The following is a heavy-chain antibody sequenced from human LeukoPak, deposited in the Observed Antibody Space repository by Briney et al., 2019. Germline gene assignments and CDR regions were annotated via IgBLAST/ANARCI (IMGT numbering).Heavy chain of an antibody. D-gene: IGHD3-10*01. CDR3: ARHVWGIAYGSGVDY. CDR1: GGSFSGYY. J-gene: IGHJ4*02. V-gene: IGHV4-34*01. CDR2: IYYSGST. Sequence: SETLSLTCAVYGGSFSGYYWSWIRQPPGKGLEWIGSIYYSGSTYYNPSLKSRVTISVDTSKNQFSLKLSSVTAADTAVYYCARHVWGIAYGSGVDYWGQGTLVTVSS.